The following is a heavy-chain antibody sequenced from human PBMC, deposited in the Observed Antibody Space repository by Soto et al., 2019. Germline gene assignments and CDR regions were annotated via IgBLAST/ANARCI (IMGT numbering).Heavy chain of an antibody. Sequence: SGPTLVNPTQTLTLTCTFSGFSLSVSGMCVSWIRQPPGKALEWLARIDWEDEKYYTTSLRTRLTISKDTSKNQVVLTMTNMDPVDTATYYCARTPDQSYCAGGSCYIGGMDVWGQGTTVPVS. V-gene: IGHV2-70*11. CDR1: GFSLSVSGMC. J-gene: IGHJ6*02. CDR2: IDWEDEK. CDR3: ARTPDQSYCAGGSCYIGGMDV. D-gene: IGHD2-15*01.